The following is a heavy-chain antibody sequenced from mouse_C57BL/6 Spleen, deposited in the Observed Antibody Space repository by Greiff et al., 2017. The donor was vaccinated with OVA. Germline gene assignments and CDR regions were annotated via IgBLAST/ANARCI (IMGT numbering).Heavy chain of an antibody. J-gene: IGHJ4*01. V-gene: IGHV1-82*01. Sequence: QVQLQQSGPELVKPGASVKISCKASGYAFSSSWMNWVKQRPGKGLEWIGRIYPGDGDTNYNGKFKGKATLTADKSSSTAYMQLSSLTSEDSAVYFCARSSPKLGDAMDYWGQGTSVTVSS. CDR1: GYAFSSSW. CDR3: ARSSPKLGDAMDY. CDR2: IYPGDGDT.